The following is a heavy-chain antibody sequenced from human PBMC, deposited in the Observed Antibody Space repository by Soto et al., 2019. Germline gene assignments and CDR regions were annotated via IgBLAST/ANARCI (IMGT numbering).Heavy chain of an antibody. V-gene: IGHV1-3*04. CDR1: ADAFTRFT. D-gene: IGHD1-26*01. Sequence: SVNVGCKTSADAFTRFTIHWMRQAPGQAPERILSINTGDGDSKYSEKFQDRVTITRDTSATTAYMELSSLRAEDTAVYPCERTKTIVMPGLDYSGHGTLVTV. J-gene: IGHJ4*01. CDR2: INTGDGDS. CDR3: ERTKTIVMPGLDY.